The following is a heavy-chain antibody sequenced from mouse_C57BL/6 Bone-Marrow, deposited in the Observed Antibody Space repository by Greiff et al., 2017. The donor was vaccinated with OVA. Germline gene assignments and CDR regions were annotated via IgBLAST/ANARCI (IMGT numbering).Heavy chain of an antibody. V-gene: IGHV2-9-1*01. CDR3: ARKGYYYGSSYLYWYFDV. Sequence: QVQLKESGPGLVAPSQSLSITCTVSGFSLTSYAISWVRQPPGKGLEWLGVIWTGGGTNYNSALKSRLSIGKDNSKSQVFLKMNSLQTDDTARYYCARKGYYYGSSYLYWYFDVWGTGTTVTVSS. CDR1: GFSLTSYA. CDR2: IWTGGGT. J-gene: IGHJ1*03. D-gene: IGHD1-1*01.